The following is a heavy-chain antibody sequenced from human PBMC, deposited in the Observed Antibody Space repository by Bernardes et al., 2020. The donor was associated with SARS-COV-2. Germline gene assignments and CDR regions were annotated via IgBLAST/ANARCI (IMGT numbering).Heavy chain of an antibody. CDR3: ARDATYYDSSGYYYPSYYYYGMDV. V-gene: IGHV3-33*01. J-gene: IGHJ6*02. CDR1: GFTFSSYG. Sequence: GGSLRLSCAASGFTFSSYGMHWVRQAPGKGLEWVAVIWYDGSNKYYADSVKGRFTISRDNSKNTLYLQMNSLRAEDTAVYYCARDATYYDSSGYYYPSYYYYGMDVWGQGTPVTVSS. CDR2: IWYDGSNK. D-gene: IGHD3-22*01.